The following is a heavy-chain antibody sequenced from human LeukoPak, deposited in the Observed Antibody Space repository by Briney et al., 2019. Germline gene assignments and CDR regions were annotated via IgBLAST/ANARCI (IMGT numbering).Heavy chain of an antibody. CDR1: GESFSGYY. Sequence: SETLSLTCAVYGESFSGYYWSWIRQPPGKGLEWIGSIYQSGTTYYNPPLKSRVTIFVDTSKSQFSLKLSSVTAADTAVYYCARKKLVARGYFDYWGQGVLVTVSS. D-gene: IGHD6-13*01. J-gene: IGHJ4*02. CDR2: IYQSGTT. V-gene: IGHV4-34*01. CDR3: ARKKLVARGYFDY.